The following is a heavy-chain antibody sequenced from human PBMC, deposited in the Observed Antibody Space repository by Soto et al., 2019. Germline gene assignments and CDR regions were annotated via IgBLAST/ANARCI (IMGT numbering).Heavy chain of an antibody. V-gene: IGHV4-4*07. Sequence: SETLSLTCTVSGGSISSYYWSWIRQPAGKGLEWIGRIYTSGSTNYNPSLKSRVTMSVDTSKNQFSLKLSSVTAADTAVYYCARDLYYDFWSGYYYFDYWGQGTLVTVS. CDR3: ARDLYYDFWSGYYYFDY. CDR2: IYTSGST. D-gene: IGHD3-3*01. J-gene: IGHJ4*02. CDR1: GGSISSYY.